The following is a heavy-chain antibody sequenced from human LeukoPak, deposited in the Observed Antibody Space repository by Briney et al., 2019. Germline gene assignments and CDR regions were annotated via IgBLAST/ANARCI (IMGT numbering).Heavy chain of an antibody. V-gene: IGHV1-46*01. J-gene: IGHJ4*02. CDR2: INPNGGGT. CDR3: ARRSPAYCGGDCYFDR. Sequence: GASVKVACKASGYTFTTYYIFWVRQAPGQGLEWVGMINPNGGGTSYSQRFQGRVTMTRDTSTSTVCMELSSLRSEDTAFYYCARRSPAYCGGDCYFDRWGQGTLVTVSS. CDR1: GYTFTTYY. D-gene: IGHD2-21*02.